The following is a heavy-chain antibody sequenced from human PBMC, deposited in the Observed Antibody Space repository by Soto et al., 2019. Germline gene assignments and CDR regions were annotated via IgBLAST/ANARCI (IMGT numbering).Heavy chain of an antibody. CDR2: ISGSGSDI. CDR3: VRSRVSGPTPSTENWLDS. D-gene: IGHD1-26*01. Sequence: PWGSLRFSCASSVFTFSSYTMSWVRQAPGKGLEWISSISGSGSDIYYADSLKGRFSISMDNAKNSLYLQMTSLRVDDTAAYFCVRSRVSGPTPSTENWLDSWGQGTLFTVSS. CDR1: VFTFSSYT. V-gene: IGHV3-21*01. J-gene: IGHJ5*01.